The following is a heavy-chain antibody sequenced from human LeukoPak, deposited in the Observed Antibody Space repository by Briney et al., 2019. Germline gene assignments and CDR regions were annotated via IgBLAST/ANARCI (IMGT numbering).Heavy chain of an antibody. V-gene: IGHV1-18*01. CDR1: GYTFTSYG. Sequence: ASVKVSCKASGYTFTSYGISWVRQAPGQGLECMGWISAYNGNTNYAQKLQGRVTMTTDTSTSTAYMELRSLRSDDTAVYYCAREYYYDSSGYYRPLDYWGQGTLVTVSS. J-gene: IGHJ4*02. CDR2: ISAYNGNT. CDR3: AREYYYDSSGYYRPLDY. D-gene: IGHD3-22*01.